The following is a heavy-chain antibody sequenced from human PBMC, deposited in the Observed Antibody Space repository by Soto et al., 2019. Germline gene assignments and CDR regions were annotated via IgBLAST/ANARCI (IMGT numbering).Heavy chain of an antibody. CDR1: GFTFSSYS. CDR3: ARDGLYNWNDDKGAFDI. V-gene: IGHV3-48*02. J-gene: IGHJ3*02. CDR2: IISSSSTI. D-gene: IGHD1-1*01. Sequence: PGGSLRLSCAASGFTFSSYSMNWVRQAPGKGLEWVSYIISSSSTIYYADSVKGRFTISRDNAKNSLYLQMNSLRDEDTAVYYCARDGLYNWNDDKGAFDIWGQGTMVTVSS.